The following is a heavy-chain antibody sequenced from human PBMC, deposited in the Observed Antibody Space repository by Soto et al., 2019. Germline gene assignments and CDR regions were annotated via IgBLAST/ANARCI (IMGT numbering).Heavy chain of an antibody. CDR2: IKQDGSEK. V-gene: IGHV3-7*01. CDR3: ARDFADTYYDILTGYRNYYYYGMDV. D-gene: IGHD3-9*01. J-gene: IGHJ6*02. Sequence: GGSLRLSCAASGFTFSSYWMSWVRQAPGKGLEWVANIKQDGSEKYYVDSVKGRFTISRDNAKNSLYLQMNSLRAEDTAVYYCARDFADTYYDILTGYRNYYYYGMDVWGQGTTVTVSS. CDR1: GFTFSSYW.